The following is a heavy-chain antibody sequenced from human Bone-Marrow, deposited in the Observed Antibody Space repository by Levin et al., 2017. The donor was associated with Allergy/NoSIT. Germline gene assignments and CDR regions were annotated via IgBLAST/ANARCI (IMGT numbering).Heavy chain of an antibody. Sequence: TASETLSLTCTVSGASISSYYWSWIRQPPGKGLEWIGCVHYSGSTKYNSSLKSRVAISVDTSKNQFSLKLSSVTAADTAVYYCARDRTTVSGDTTYYYGMAGWGQGTTVTVSS. CDR2: VHYSGST. J-gene: IGHJ6*02. D-gene: IGHD4-17*01. CDR1: GASISSYY. V-gene: IGHV4-59*01. CDR3: ARDRTTVSGDTTYYYGMAG.